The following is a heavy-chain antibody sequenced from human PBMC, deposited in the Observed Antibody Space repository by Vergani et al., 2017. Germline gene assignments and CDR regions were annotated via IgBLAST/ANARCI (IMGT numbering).Heavy chain of an antibody. CDR2: ISGSGGST. D-gene: IGHD1-1*01. Sequence: EVQLVESGGGLVKPGGSLRLSCAASGFTFSSYAMSWVRQAPGKGLEWVSAISGSGGSTYYADSVKGRFTISRDNAKNSLYLQMNSLRAEDTAVYYCARDKGTIQLERPDYYYYMDVWGKGTTVTVSS. CDR3: ARDKGTIQLERPDYYYYMDV. V-gene: IGHV3-23*04. CDR1: GFTFSSYA. J-gene: IGHJ6*03.